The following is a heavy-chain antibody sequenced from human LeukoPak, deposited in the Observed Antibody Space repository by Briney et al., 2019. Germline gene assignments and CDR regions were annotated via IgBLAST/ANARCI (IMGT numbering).Heavy chain of an antibody. CDR1: GFTFTKYA. J-gene: IGHJ4*02. Sequence: AGALGLSCAASGFTFTKYAMTWVRQAPGEGLEWVSPIIGTGAFTFYAESVKGRFTISRDNYKNTLYLQMNTLRADDTAMYYCAGAPTGTSRFDYWGQGTLVTVSS. D-gene: IGHD3-10*01. CDR3: AGAPTGTSRFDY. CDR2: IIGTGAFT. V-gene: IGHV3-23*01.